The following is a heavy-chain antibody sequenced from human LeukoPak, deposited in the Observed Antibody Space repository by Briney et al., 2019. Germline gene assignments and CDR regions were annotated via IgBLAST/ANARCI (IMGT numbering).Heavy chain of an antibody. D-gene: IGHD4-17*01. CDR2: IYYSGLT. CDR3: ASGTFDDYGDYDRGDYFDH. CDR1: GASISSSSSS. Sequence: SETLSLTCTVSGASISSSSSSWGWVRQPPGMGPEWIGSIYYSGLTYDNPSLKSRVSISVDPSKNHFSLKVSSVTAADTAVYYCASGTFDDYGDYDRGDYFDHWGQGTPVTVSS. V-gene: IGHV4-39*02. J-gene: IGHJ4*02.